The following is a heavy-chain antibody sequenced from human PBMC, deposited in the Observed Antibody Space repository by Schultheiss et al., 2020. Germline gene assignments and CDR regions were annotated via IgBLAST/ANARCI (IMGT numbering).Heavy chain of an antibody. V-gene: IGHV3-66*02. Sequence: GGSLRLSCAASGFTFSSYWMSWVRQAPGKGLEWVSVIYSGGSTYYADSVKGRFTISRDNSKNTLYLQMNSLRAEDTAVYYCARDLIVGVGESYGMDVWGQGTTVTVSS. CDR1: GFTFSSYW. J-gene: IGHJ6*02. CDR2: IYSGGST. D-gene: IGHD1-26*01. CDR3: ARDLIVGVGESYGMDV.